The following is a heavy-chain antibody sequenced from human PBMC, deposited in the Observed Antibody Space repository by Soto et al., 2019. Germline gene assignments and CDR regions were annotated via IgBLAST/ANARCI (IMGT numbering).Heavy chain of an antibody. J-gene: IGHJ4*02. D-gene: IGHD4-17*01. Sequence: QVQVMQSGAEVKKPGDSVKVSCKTSGYIFSDYGITWVRQAPGQGLEWMGWISGYSGNANLAQKFQGRVTMTTDNSTRTAYMELRKLRSEDTAVSYCAKRPSVTTWGDSDYWGQGTLVTVSS. CDR3: AKRPSVTTWGDSDY. CDR1: GYIFSDYG. CDR2: ISGYSGNA. V-gene: IGHV1-18*04.